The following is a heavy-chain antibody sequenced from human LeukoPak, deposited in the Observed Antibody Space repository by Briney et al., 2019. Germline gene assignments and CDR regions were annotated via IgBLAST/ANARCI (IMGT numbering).Heavy chain of an antibody. CDR3: ARGLNTMLRGASDAFDI. CDR1: GYTFTSYY. Sequence: VSVKVSCKASGYTFTSYYMHWVRQASGQGLEWMGIINPSGGSTSYAQKFQGRVTMTRDTSTSTVYMELSSLRSEDTAVYYCARGLNTMLRGASDAFDIWGQGTMVTVSS. V-gene: IGHV1-46*01. CDR2: INPSGGST. J-gene: IGHJ3*02. D-gene: IGHD3-10*01.